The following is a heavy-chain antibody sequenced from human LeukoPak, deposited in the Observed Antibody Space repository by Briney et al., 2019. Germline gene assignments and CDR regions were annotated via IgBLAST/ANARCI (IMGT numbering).Heavy chain of an antibody. CDR1: GFTFNNSA. J-gene: IGHJ4*02. V-gene: IGHV3-30-3*01. CDR2: ISYDGSNK. CDR3: ARPLTTGDSRGYFDY. Sequence: GGALRLSCAASGFTFNNSAMHWVRQAPGKGLEWGAVISYDGSNKYCADSVKGRFTISRDNSKNTLYLQMNSLRAEDPAVYYCARPLTTGDSRGYFDYWGQGTLVTVSS. D-gene: IGHD7-27*01.